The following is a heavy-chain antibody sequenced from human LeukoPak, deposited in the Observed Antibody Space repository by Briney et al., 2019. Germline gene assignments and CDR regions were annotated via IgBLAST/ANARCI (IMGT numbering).Heavy chain of an antibody. CDR1: GYRFTSYW. CDR3: ARLPSIAVTAXXFDY. CDR2: IYPGDSDT. Sequence: GESLKISCKGSGYRFTSYWIGWVRQMPGKGLEWMGIIYPGDSDTRYSPSFQGQVTISADKSITTAYLQWSSLKASDTAMYYXARLPSIAVTAXXFDYWGQGXXVTXSS. V-gene: IGHV5-51*01. D-gene: IGHD6-19*01. J-gene: IGHJ4*02.